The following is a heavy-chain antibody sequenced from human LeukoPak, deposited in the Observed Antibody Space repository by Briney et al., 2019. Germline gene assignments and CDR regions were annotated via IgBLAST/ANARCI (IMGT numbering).Heavy chain of an antibody. V-gene: IGHV3-30*03. D-gene: IGHD2-21*02. Sequence: GGSLRLSCAASGFIFSSYGMRWVRQAPGKGVEWVAVVSYDGSNKYYADSVKGRFTISRDNSKNTLYLQMNSLRAEDTAVYYCARDSEARCGGDCYSSYWGQGTLVTVSS. CDR2: VSYDGSNK. CDR3: ARDSEARCGGDCYSSY. J-gene: IGHJ4*02. CDR1: GFIFSSYG.